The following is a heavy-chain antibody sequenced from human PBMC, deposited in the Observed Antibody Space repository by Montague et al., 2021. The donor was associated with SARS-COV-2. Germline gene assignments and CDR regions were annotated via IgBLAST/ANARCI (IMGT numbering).Heavy chain of an antibody. CDR2: MSGSGVRR. J-gene: IGHJ6*02. Sequence: SLRLSCAASGFIFSNYAMTWVRQAPGKGLEWVSTMSGSGVRRDYXDSVKGRFTISRDSSKNMLYLQMNSLRVEDTAVYYCAKDTATIRIAVALMDVWGQGTTVIVSS. CDR3: AKDTATIRIAVALMDV. V-gene: IGHV3-23*01. D-gene: IGHD6-19*01. CDR1: GFIFSNYA.